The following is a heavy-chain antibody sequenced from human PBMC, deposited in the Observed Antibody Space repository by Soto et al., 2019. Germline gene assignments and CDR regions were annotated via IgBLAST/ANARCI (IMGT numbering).Heavy chain of an antibody. J-gene: IGHJ4*02. CDR3: ARDVDGSGSYHY. V-gene: IGHV3-66*01. CDR2: IYSGGST. D-gene: IGHD3-10*01. Sequence: GGSLRLSCAASGFTVSSNYMSWVRQAPGKGLEWVSVIYSGGSTYYADSVKGRFTISRDNSKNTLYLQMNSVRAEDTAVYYCARDVDGSGSYHYWGQGTLVTVSS. CDR1: GFTVSSNY.